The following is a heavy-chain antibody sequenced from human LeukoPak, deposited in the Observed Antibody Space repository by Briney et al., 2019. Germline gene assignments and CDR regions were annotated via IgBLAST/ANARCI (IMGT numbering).Heavy chain of an antibody. D-gene: IGHD5-18*01. V-gene: IGHV3-23*01. CDR3: AGRPTGYSSGYIH. J-gene: IGHJ4*02. Sequence: GGSLRLSCVASGFTFSTYAMSWARQAPGKGLEWVSCISASYGSTYYADSVKGRFTISRDNSENIVYLQMNNLRVEDTAVYYCAGRPTGYSSGYIHWGQGTLVTVSS. CDR2: ISASYGST. CDR1: GFTFSTYA.